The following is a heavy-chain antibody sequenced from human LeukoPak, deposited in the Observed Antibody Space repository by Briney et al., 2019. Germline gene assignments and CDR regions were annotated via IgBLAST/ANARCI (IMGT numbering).Heavy chain of an antibody. D-gene: IGHD3-16*01. CDR3: ARTRYDYVWGSYMDV. V-gene: IGHV4-38-2*01. CDR2: IYQSGST. CDR1: GYSIANGYH. J-gene: IGHJ6*04. Sequence: SETLSLTCSVSGYSIANGYHWAWVRQPPGKRLEWLGSIYQSGSTYDNLSLKSRLTMSVDTSKNQFSLTMRAVTAADTAVYYCARTRYDYVWGSYMDVWGKGTTVTVSS.